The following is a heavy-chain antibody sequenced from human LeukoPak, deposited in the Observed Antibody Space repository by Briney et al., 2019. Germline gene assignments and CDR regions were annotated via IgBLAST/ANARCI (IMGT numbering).Heavy chain of an antibody. CDR2: ISSSSSYI. D-gene: IGHD5-24*01. V-gene: IGHV3-21*01. CDR3: AREEMATISDY. CDR1: GFTFSSYR. J-gene: IGHJ4*02. Sequence: GGSLRLSCAASGFTFSSYRMNWVRQAPGKGLEWVSSISSSSSYIYYADSVKGRFTIAREKAKKSLYMQMNSLRAEATAVYYCAREEMATISDYWGQGTLVTVSS.